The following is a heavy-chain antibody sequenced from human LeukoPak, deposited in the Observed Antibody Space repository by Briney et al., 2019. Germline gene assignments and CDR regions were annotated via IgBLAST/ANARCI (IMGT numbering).Heavy chain of an antibody. CDR3: ATALPMIYAY. D-gene: IGHD3-22*01. V-gene: IGHV3-9*01. CDR1: GFTFDDYA. J-gene: IGHJ4*02. Sequence: GGSLRLSCAASGFTFDDYAMHWVRQAPGKGLEWVSGISWNSGSIGYGDSVKGRFTISRDNAKNSLYLQMNSLRTEDTAVYYCATALPMIYAYWGQGTLVTVSS. CDR2: ISWNSGSI.